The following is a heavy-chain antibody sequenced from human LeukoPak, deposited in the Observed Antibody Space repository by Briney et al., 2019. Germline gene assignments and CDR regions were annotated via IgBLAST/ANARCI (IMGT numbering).Heavy chain of an antibody. CDR1: GYRFTNYW. CDR2: ISPRDSHI. J-gene: IGHJ3*02. CDR3: ARQQTMFDAFDI. V-gene: IGHV5-51*01. D-gene: IGHD3-10*02. Sequence: PGESLKISCRGSGYRFTNYWIAWVRQMPGKGLECMGIISPRDSHIRYSPSFQGQVTMSADQSLRTAYLQWSALKASDTAMYFCARQQTMFDAFDIWGQGTMVTVSS.